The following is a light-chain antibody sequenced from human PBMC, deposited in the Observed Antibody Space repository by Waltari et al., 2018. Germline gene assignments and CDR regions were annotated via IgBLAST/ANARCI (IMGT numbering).Light chain of an antibody. CDR2: DVN. V-gene: IGLV2-11*01. CDR3: CSYAGTYILI. J-gene: IGLJ2*01. Sequence: QSALTQPRSVSGSPGQSVTIPCTGTISDVGSFDYVSWYQHYPGKAPNLMIEDVNKRPSGVPDRFSGSKSGNTASLTISGLQAEDEAVYYCCSYAGTYILIFGGGTKLTVL. CDR1: ISDVGSFDY.